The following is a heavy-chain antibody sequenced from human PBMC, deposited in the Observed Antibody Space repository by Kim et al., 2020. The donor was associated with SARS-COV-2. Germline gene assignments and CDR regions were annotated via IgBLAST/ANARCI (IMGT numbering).Heavy chain of an antibody. V-gene: IGHV3-9*01. J-gene: IGHJ3*02. CDR1: GFKFEDYG. D-gene: IGHD2-15*01. CDR3: VKNRQAGWRDAFDM. Sequence: GGSLRLSCEVSGFKFEDYGMQWVRQAPGKGLEWVSGISWNSGSVGYADSVKGRFTISRDNAKNALYMDMRSLRSEDTALYYCVKNRQAGWRDAFDMWGQGTMVTVSS. CDR2: ISWNSGSV.